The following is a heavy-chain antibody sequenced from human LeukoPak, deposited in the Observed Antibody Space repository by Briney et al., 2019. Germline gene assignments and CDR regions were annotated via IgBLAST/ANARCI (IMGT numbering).Heavy chain of an antibody. V-gene: IGHV3-11*04. CDR2: IGNSGSSI. CDR1: GFTFSDSY. CDR3: PKVHTYYYDSSDAFDI. J-gene: IGHJ3*02. Sequence: GGSLRLSCAASGFTFSDSYMTWIRQAPGKGLEWVSYIGNSGSSIYYADSVKGRFTTSRDNAENSLYLQMNSLRAEDTAVYYCPKVHTYYYDSSDAFDIWGQGTMVTVSS. D-gene: IGHD3-22*01.